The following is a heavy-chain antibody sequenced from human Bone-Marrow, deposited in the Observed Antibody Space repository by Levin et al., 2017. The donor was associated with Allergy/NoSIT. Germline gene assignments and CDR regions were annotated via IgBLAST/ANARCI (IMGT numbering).Heavy chain of an antibody. CDR1: GFSFSNYG. V-gene: IGHV3-30*18. CDR2: ISYDGSNK. D-gene: IGHD6-19*01. CDR3: AKGLVAVAGMVY. J-gene: IGHJ4*02. Sequence: GGSLRLSCAVSGFSFSNYGMHWVRQAPGKGLGWVAFISYDGSNKYYADSVKGRFTISRDNSKNTLYLEMNSLRAEDTAVYYCAKGLVAVAGMVYWGQGTLVTVSS.